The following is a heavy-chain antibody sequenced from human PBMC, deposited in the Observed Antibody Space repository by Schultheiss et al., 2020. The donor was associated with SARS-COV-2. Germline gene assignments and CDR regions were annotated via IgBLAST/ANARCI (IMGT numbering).Heavy chain of an antibody. CDR2: IHNSGDTT. D-gene: IGHD3-16*01. V-gene: IGHV3-23*01. CDR1: GFTFSSYT. J-gene: IGHJ4*02. CDR3: AKDSGTGGDDY. Sequence: GALSLSCAASGFTFSSYTMNWVRQGPGKGLEWVSAIHNSGDTTTYADSVKGRFTISRDNSKNTLYLQMNSLRAEDTAVYYCAKDSGTGGDDYWGQGTLVTVSS.